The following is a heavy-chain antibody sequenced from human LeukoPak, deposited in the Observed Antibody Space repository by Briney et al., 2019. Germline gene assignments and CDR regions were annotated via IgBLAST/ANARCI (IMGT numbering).Heavy chain of an antibody. CDR3: ARAGTISGYDGGAFDI. V-gene: IGHV1-46*01. J-gene: IGHJ3*02. D-gene: IGHD5-12*01. Sequence: ASVKVSCKASGYTFTSYYMHWGRQAPGQGLEWMGIISPSEGSTNYAQNFRGRVTMTRDTSTSTVYMELSSLRSEDTAVFYCARAGTISGYDGGAFDIWGQGTTVTVSS. CDR2: ISPSEGST. CDR1: GYTFTSYY.